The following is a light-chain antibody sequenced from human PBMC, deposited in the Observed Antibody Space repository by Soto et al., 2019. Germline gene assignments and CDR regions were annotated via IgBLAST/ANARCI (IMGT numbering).Light chain of an antibody. CDR3: QQYNSYSPA. Sequence: DIQMTQSPSTLTASVGQRVTISGGASQSISSWLAWYQQKPGKAPKLLIYDASSLESGAPPRFSGSGSGTEFTLTISTLQPDDFATYYCQQYNSYSPAVGQGTKVDI. J-gene: IGKJ1*01. CDR1: QSISSW. CDR2: DAS. V-gene: IGKV1-5*01.